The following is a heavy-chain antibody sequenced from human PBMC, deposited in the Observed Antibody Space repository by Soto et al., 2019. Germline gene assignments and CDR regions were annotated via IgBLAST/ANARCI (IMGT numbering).Heavy chain of an antibody. Sequence: GASLNLSCKASGYTFTSNPTHWGRQPPGQRLEWMGWINAGDGNTKYSQRFQGRVTITRDTSASTAYMELSSLTSEDTALYYCARPDCDNVVCYTLQFWGPGSLVTSPQ. V-gene: IGHV1-3*01. CDR1: GYTFTSNP. CDR3: ARPDCDNVVCYTLQF. J-gene: IGHJ4*02. CDR2: INAGDGNT. D-gene: IGHD2-8*01.